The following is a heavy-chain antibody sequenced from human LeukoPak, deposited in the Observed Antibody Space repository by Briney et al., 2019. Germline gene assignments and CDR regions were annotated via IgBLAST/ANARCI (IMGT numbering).Heavy chain of an antibody. V-gene: IGHV4-61*01. J-gene: IGHJ5*02. CDR2: IYYTGDT. CDR3: ARGKTWFAP. Sequence: SETLSLTCTVSGGSVSSGNHYWSWIRRPPGRGLEWIGYIYYTGDTTYNPSLKSRVTISIDTSKNQFSLKVTSVTATDTAIYYCARGKTWFAPWGQGTLVTISS. D-gene: IGHD4-23*01. CDR1: GGSVSSGNHY.